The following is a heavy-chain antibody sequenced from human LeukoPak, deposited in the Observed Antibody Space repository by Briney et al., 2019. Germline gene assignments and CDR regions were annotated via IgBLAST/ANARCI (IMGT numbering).Heavy chain of an antibody. CDR1: GFAFNTYS. J-gene: IGHJ4*02. Sequence: PGGSLRLSCAASGFAFNTYSMNWVRQAPGKGLEWVSFIFSSSTYIYYTDSVKGRFTISRDNARNSLYLQMDNLRAEDTAVYYCAKTRTYSGSFRYFDYWGQGTLVTVSS. D-gene: IGHD1-26*01. CDR2: IFSSSTYI. CDR3: AKTRTYSGSFRYFDY. V-gene: IGHV3-21*04.